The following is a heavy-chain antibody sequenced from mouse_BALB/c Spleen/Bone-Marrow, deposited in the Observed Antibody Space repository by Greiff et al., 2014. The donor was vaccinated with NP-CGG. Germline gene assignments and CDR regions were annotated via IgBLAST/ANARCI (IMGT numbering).Heavy chain of an antibody. CDR2: IDPANGNT. CDR1: GFNIKDTY. J-gene: IGHJ3*01. D-gene: IGHD1-1*01. Sequence: VQLKQSGAELVKPGASVKLSCTASGFNIKDTYMHWVKQRPEQGLEWIGRIDPANGNTKYDPKFQGKATITANTSSNTAYLRLSSLTSEDTAVYYCAAYHYGSSYGFAYWGQGTLVTVSA. V-gene: IGHV14-3*02. CDR3: AAYHYGSSYGFAY.